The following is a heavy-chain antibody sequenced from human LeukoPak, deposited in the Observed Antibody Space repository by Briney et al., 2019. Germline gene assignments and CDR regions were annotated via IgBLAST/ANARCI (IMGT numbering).Heavy chain of an antibody. D-gene: IGHD3-10*01. CDR3: ARARFEYYYGSGSYYTPHFDY. CDR2: ISAYNGNT. Sequence: GASVKVSCKASGYTFTSYGISWVRQASGQGLEWMGWISAYNGNTNYAQKLQGRVTMTTDTSTSTAYMELRSLRSDDTAVYYCARARFEYYYGSGSYYTPHFDYWGQGTLVTVSS. V-gene: IGHV1-18*01. CDR1: GYTFTSYG. J-gene: IGHJ4*02.